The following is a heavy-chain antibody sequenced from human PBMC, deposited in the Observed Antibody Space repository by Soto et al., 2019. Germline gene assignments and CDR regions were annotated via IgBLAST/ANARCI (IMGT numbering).Heavy chain of an antibody. CDR2: IYYSGST. D-gene: IGHD3-3*01. J-gene: IGHJ5*02. CDR3: ARGDDVFWSGSPKNIRFDP. V-gene: IGHV4-61*01. Sequence: HVQLQESGPGLVTPSETLSLTYTVSGDSVSSATYSWNWIRQPPGKGLEWIGNIYYSGSTNYNPPRQRRVTTSVDTSKNQFSLKGSAVTAADTVVYYCARGDDVFWSGSPKNIRFDPWVQGTLVVDSS. CDR1: GDSVSSATYS.